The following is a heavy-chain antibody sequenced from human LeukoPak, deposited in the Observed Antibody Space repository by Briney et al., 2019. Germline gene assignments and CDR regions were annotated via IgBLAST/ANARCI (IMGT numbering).Heavy chain of an antibody. CDR3: TTDEMGQVWMVRGVTYDY. CDR2: INSDGSST. Sequence: PGGSLRLSCAASGFTFSSYWMHWVRQAPGKGLVRVSRINSDGSSTSYADSVKGRFTISRDNAKNTLYLQMNSLKTEDTAVYYCTTDEMGQVWMVRGVTYDYWGQGTLVTVSS. J-gene: IGHJ4*02. CDR1: GFTFSSYW. V-gene: IGHV3-74*01. D-gene: IGHD3-10*01.